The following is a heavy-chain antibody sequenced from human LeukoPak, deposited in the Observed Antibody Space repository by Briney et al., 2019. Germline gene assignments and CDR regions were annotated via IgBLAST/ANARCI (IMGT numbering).Heavy chain of an antibody. Sequence: GGSLTLSCPASGLTFSSYSMNWVRQAPGKGLEWVASIRSSSSYIYYAASEKGRFTISRDNAKNSLYLQMNSLRAEDTAVYYCARVVVVHAFDIWGQGTMVTVSS. V-gene: IGHV3-21*01. CDR3: ARVVVVHAFDI. CDR1: GLTFSSYS. CDR2: IRSSSSYI. J-gene: IGHJ3*02. D-gene: IGHD2-15*01.